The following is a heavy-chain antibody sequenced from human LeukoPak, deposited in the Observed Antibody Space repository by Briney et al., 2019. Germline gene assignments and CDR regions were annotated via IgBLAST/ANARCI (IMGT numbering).Heavy chain of an antibody. CDR3: ARQRGSYNWSYDY. CDR2: INPNSGGT. D-gene: IGHD1-26*01. Sequence: ASLKLSCKASGYTFTGYYMHWGRQAPGPGLEWMGCINPNSGGTNYAQKFQGRVTMTKDTSISTPYMELRRLRSDDTAVYYCARQRGSYNWSYDYWGQGTLVTVSS. CDR1: GYTFTGYY. V-gene: IGHV1-2*02. J-gene: IGHJ4*02.